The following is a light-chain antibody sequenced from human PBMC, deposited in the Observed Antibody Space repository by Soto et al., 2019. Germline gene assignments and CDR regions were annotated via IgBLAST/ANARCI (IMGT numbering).Light chain of an antibody. V-gene: IGKV3-20*01. Sequence: EIVLTQSPGTLPLSPGERATLSCRASQSVSSSYLAWYQQKPGQAPRLLIYGASSRATGIPDRFSGSGSGTDFTLTISRLEPEDFAVYYCRQYGSSPITFGPGTKVDIK. CDR3: RQYGSSPIT. J-gene: IGKJ3*01. CDR1: QSVSSSY. CDR2: GAS.